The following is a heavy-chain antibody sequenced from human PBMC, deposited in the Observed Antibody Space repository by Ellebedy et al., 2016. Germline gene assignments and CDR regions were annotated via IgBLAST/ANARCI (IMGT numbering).Heavy chain of an antibody. Sequence: SETLSLTCTVSGGSISSSSYYWGWIRQPPGKGLEWIGSIYYSGTTYYNPSLKRRVTISVDKSKNQFSLKLSSVTAADTAVYYCARVFDGTYDSSSWYLKNADWYFDLWGRGTLVTVSS. V-gene: IGHV4-39*07. CDR3: ARVFDGTYDSSSWYLKNADWYFDL. CDR2: IYYSGTT. D-gene: IGHD6-13*01. J-gene: IGHJ2*01. CDR1: GGSISSSSYY.